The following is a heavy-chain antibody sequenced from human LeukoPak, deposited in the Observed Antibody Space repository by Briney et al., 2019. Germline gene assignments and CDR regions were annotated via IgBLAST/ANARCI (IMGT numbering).Heavy chain of an antibody. Sequence: GGSLRLSCAASGFTFSSYWMSWVRQAPGKGLEWLANIKQDGSEKYYVDSVKGRFTISRDNSKNTMYLQMNSLRAEDTAVYYCAKATSGAWLSPGHDYWGQGTLVTVSS. D-gene: IGHD5-24*01. CDR3: AKATSGAWLSPGHDY. CDR1: GFTFSSYW. V-gene: IGHV3-7*05. CDR2: IKQDGSEK. J-gene: IGHJ4*02.